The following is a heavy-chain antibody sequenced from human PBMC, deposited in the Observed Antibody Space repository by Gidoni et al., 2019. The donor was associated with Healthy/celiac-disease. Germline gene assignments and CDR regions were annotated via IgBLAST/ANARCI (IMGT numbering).Heavy chain of an antibody. CDR2: IYTSGST. Sequence: QVQLQESGPGLVKPSQTLSLTCTVSGRSLSRGLYHRSWIRQPAGKGLEWIGRIYTSGSTTYNPSLKSRVTISVDTSKNQFSLKLSSVTAADTAVYYCARGKVVVPAAITPGGWFDPWGQGTLVTVSA. J-gene: IGHJ5*02. V-gene: IGHV4-61*02. CDR1: GRSLSRGLYH. CDR3: ARGKVVVPAAITPGGWFDP. D-gene: IGHD2-2*01.